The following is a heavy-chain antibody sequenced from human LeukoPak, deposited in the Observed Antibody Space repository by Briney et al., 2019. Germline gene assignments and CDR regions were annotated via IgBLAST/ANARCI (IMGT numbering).Heavy chain of an antibody. CDR1: GYTFTSYG. Sequence: ASVKVSFKASGYTFTSYGISWLRQAPGQGLAWMGWISAYHGNTNYAQKLQDRVTMTTDTSTNTAYMELRSLRSDDTAVYYCARGGHYYDSSGYYQGVYDAFNIWGQGTMVTVSS. J-gene: IGHJ3*02. CDR2: ISAYHGNT. CDR3: ARGGHYYDSSGYYQGVYDAFNI. D-gene: IGHD3-22*01. V-gene: IGHV1-18*01.